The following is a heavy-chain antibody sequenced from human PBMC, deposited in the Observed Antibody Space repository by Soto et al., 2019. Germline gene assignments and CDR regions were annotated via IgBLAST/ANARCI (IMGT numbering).Heavy chain of an antibody. CDR2: ISAYNGNT. V-gene: IGHV1-18*01. D-gene: IGHD3-9*01. CDR3: ARDIWTGPYYYYGMDV. Sequence: QVQLVQSGAEVKKPGASVKVSCQASGYTFTSYGISWVRQAPGQGLEWMGWISAYNGNTNYAQKLQGRVTMTTDTSTSTAYMELRSLRSDATAVYYCARDIWTGPYYYYGMDVWGQGTTVTVSS. J-gene: IGHJ6*02. CDR1: GYTFTSYG.